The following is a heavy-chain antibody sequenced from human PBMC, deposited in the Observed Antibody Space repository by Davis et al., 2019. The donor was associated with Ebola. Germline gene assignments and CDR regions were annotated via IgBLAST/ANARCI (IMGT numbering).Heavy chain of an antibody. CDR2: FGTSGDT. J-gene: IGHJ4*02. CDR1: GFIFRSYV. D-gene: IGHD3-22*01. V-gene: IGHV3-23*01. Sequence: GESLKISCATSGFIFRSYVMSWVRQAPGKGLEWVSTFGTSGDTFYADSVKGRFTISRDNSKNTLYLQMNSLRTEDTAVYYCARIVPDWSDSSGYSRNGRFDFWGQGTLVSVSS. CDR3: ARIVPDWSDSSGYSRNGRFDF.